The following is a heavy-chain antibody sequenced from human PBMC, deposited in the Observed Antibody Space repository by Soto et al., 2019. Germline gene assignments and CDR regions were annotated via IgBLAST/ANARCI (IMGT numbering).Heavy chain of an antibody. J-gene: IGHJ6*02. CDR1: GYTFTSYG. Sequence: QVQLVQSGAEVKKPGASVKVSCKASGYTFTSYGISWVRQAPGQGLEWMGWISAYNGNTNYAQKLQGRVTMTTDTSTSTAYMGLGSLSSDVTAVHYCASRHGDYDILYYGMDVWGQGTTVTVSS. CDR3: ASRHGDYDILYYGMDV. V-gene: IGHV1-18*01. CDR2: ISAYNGNT. D-gene: IGHD4-17*01.